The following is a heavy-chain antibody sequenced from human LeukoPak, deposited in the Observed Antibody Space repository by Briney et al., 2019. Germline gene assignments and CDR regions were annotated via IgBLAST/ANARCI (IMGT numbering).Heavy chain of an antibody. J-gene: IGHJ6*02. Sequence: GGSLRLSCAASGFTFSSYSMNWVRQAPGRGLEWVSAISGSGGSTFYADSVKGRFTISRDNSKNTLYLQTNSLRAEDTALYYCAKRGYCSGASCSFSYYYAMDVWGQGTTVTVSS. CDR1: GFTFSSYS. V-gene: IGHV3-23*01. CDR3: AKRGYCSGASCSFSYYYAMDV. D-gene: IGHD2-15*01. CDR2: ISGSGGST.